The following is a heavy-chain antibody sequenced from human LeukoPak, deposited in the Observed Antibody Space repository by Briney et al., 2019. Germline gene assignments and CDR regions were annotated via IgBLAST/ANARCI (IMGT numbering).Heavy chain of an antibody. D-gene: IGHD2-21*01. CDR1: GGSISSYY. V-gene: IGHV4-4*09. CDR3: ARARYSSWVT. J-gene: IGHJ4*02. Sequence: SETLSLTCTVSGGSISSYYWSWIRQPPGKGLEWIGYIYTSGSTNYNPSLKSRVTISVDTSKNQSSLKLSSVTAADTAVYYCARARYSSWVTWGQGTLVTVSS. CDR2: IYTSGST.